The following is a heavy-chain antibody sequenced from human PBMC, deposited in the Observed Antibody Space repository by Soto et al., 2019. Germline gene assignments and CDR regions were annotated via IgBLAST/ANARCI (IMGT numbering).Heavy chain of an antibody. CDR3: ATYSSSWYSSNWFDP. J-gene: IGHJ5*02. Sequence: RASVKVSCKASGGTFSSYAISWVRQAPGQGLEWMGGIIPIFGTANYAQKFQGRVTITADESTSTAYMELSSLRSEDTAVYYCATYSSSWYSSNWFDPWGQGTLVTVSS. CDR2: IIPIFGTA. D-gene: IGHD6-13*01. CDR1: GGTFSSYA. V-gene: IGHV1-69*13.